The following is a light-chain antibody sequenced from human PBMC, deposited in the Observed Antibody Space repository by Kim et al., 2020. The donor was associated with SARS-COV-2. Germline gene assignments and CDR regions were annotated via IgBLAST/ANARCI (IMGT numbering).Light chain of an antibody. Sequence: SPEQTARITCSGDVLAKKYARWYQQKPGQAPVLVIYKDSERPSGIPERFSGSSSGTTVTLTISGAQVEDEADYYCYSAADNNVVFGGGTQLTVL. V-gene: IGLV3-27*01. CDR3: YSAADNNVV. CDR1: VLAKKY. CDR2: KDS. J-gene: IGLJ2*01.